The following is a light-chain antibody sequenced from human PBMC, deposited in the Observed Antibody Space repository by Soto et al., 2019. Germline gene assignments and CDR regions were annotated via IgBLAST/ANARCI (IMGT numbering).Light chain of an antibody. Sequence: EIVMTQSPATLSVSPGERAPLSCRASQSVSSSLAWYQQKPGQAPRLLIYGASTRATGIPARFSGSGSGTEFTLTISSLQSEDFAVYYCQQYNNWWTFGQGTKVDIK. CDR2: GAS. J-gene: IGKJ1*01. CDR1: QSVSSS. V-gene: IGKV3-15*01. CDR3: QQYNNWWT.